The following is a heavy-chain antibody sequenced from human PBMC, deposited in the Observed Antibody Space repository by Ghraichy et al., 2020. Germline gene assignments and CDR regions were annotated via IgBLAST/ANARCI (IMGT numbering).Heavy chain of an antibody. CDR1: GYTFSSYA. CDR2: INAGNGNT. Sequence: ASVKVSCKASGYTFSSYAMHWVRQAPGQRLEWMGWINAGNGNTKYSQRFQGRVTITRDTSASTAYMELSSLRSEDTAVYYCARGPSSLYYYDSGGLDYWGQGTLVTVSS. D-gene: IGHD3-22*01. V-gene: IGHV1-3*01. J-gene: IGHJ4*02. CDR3: ARGPSSLYYYDSGGLDY.